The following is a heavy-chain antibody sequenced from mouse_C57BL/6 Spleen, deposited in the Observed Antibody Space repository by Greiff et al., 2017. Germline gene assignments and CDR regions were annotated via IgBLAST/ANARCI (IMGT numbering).Heavy chain of an antibody. J-gene: IGHJ1*03. CDR1: GFNIKDYY. Sequence: EVQLQQSGAELVKPGASVKLSCTASGFNIKDYYMHWVKQRTEQGLEWIGRIDPEDGETKYAPQFQGKATITADPSSNTAYLQLSSLTSEDTAVYYCARMDYGRYFDVWGTGTTVTVSS. CDR3: ARMDYGRYFDV. V-gene: IGHV14-2*01. D-gene: IGHD1-1*01. CDR2: IDPEDGET.